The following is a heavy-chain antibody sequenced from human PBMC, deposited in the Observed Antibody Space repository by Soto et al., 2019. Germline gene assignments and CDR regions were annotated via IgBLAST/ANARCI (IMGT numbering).Heavy chain of an antibody. D-gene: IGHD3-3*01. CDR1: GYSFTNYY. CDR3: ARDRLDSRSGYDAFDI. J-gene: IGHJ3*02. Sequence: VQMVQSGAEVRRPGASVKISCKASGYSFTNYYIHWVRQAPGQGLEWMGTVNPSDGNTVYAQNFQGRVTMTRDTSANTVYMDLTGLRSEDAAGYFCARDRLDSRSGYDAFDIWGKGTMVNVSS. CDR2: VNPSDGNT. V-gene: IGHV1-46*01.